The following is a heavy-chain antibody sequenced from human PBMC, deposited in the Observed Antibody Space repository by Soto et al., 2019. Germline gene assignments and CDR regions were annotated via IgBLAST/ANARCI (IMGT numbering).Heavy chain of an antibody. CDR3: ARDATIFGVVTDRYFMDF. Sequence: PSETLSLTCTVFGGSVSSYYWSWIRQSPGKGLEWIGYIYYSGSTKYKPSLMSRVTISVDTSKNQFSLKLSSVTAADTAVYYCARDATIFGVVTDRYFMDFRGRGSSVTVSS. V-gene: IGHV4-59*02. D-gene: IGHD3-3*01. CDR2: IYYSGST. J-gene: IGHJ6*03. CDR1: GGSVSSYY.